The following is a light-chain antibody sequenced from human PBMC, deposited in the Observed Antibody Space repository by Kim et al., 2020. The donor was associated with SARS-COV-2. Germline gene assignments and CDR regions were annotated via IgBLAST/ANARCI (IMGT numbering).Light chain of an antibody. CDR3: LQRSSWPPRYT. CDR2: DAS. Sequence: SPGQTAPLSCRASQGVTSYLAWYQQKPGQAPRLLIYDASNRATGIPARFSGSGSGTDFSLTISSLEPEDSAVYYCLQRSSWPPRYTFGQGTKLEI. J-gene: IGKJ2*01. V-gene: IGKV3-11*01. CDR1: QGVTSY.